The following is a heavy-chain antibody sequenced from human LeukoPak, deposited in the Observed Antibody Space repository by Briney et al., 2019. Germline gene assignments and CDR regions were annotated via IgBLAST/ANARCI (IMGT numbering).Heavy chain of an antibody. V-gene: IGHV4-4*02. CDR3: AKSGDYLWDY. J-gene: IGHJ4*02. CDR2: IYHTGST. Sequence: SETLSLTCAVSGGSISTNNWWSWVRQPPGKGLEWIGEIYHTGSTNYSPSLRSRVTMSIDKSNNQFSLNLNSVTAADAAVYYCAKSGDYLWDYWGQGTLVTVSS. CDR1: GGSISTNNW. D-gene: IGHD3-16*01.